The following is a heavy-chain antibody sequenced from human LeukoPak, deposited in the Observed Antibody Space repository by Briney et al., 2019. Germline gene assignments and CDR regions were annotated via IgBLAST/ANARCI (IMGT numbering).Heavy chain of an antibody. CDR1: GFTFSDYA. D-gene: IGHD1-26*01. CDR3: AKDSGFSVSYFSN. Sequence: GGSLRHSCTASGFTFSDYAMSWVRQAPGKGLEWVSDISGFSGNTYYADSVKGRFTISRDNSKSTLYLQMNSLRAEDTATYYCAKDSGFSVSYFSNWGQGILVTVSS. V-gene: IGHV3-23*01. CDR2: ISGFSGNT. J-gene: IGHJ4*02.